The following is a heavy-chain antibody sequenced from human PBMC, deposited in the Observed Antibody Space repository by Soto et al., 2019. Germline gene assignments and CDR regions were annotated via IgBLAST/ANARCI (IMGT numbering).Heavy chain of an antibody. V-gene: IGHV4-4*02. Sequence: PSETLSLTCAVSGGSIDNNNYWSWVRQSPGKGLEWIGEIYQSGSTSYSPSLKSRVIISLDKSKNEFSLRLNSVTAADTAVYYCATQNPGSYHIDLSGQGHPVTVSS. CDR3: ATQNPGSYHIDL. CDR1: GGSIDNNNY. CDR2: IYQSGST. D-gene: IGHD3-10*01. J-gene: IGHJ5*02.